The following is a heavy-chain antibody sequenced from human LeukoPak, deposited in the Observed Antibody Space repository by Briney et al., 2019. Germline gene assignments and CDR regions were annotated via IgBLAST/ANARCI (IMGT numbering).Heavy chain of an antibody. D-gene: IGHD5-18*01. CDR3: ARGGYSYGYVSRDFDY. CDR1: GGSFSGYY. J-gene: IGHJ4*02. V-gene: IGHV4-34*01. Sequence: SETLSLTCAVYGGSFSGYYWSWIRQPPGKGLEWIGEINHSGSTNYNPSLKSRVTISVDTSKNQFSLKLSSVTAADTAVYYCARGGYSYGYVSRDFDYWGQGTLVTVSS. CDR2: INHSGST.